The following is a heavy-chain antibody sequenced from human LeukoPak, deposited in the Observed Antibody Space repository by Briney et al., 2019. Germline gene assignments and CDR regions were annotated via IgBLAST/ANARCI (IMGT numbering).Heavy chain of an antibody. Sequence: ASVKVSCKVSGYTLTEVFMHWVRQAPGKGLEWMGGFHPEAGETIYAQKFQGRVTMTEDTSTDTAYMELSSLRSEDTAVYYCATDSEYCSGGSCYTPPFDSWGQGTLVTVSS. CDR1: GYTLTEVF. V-gene: IGHV1-24*01. J-gene: IGHJ4*02. CDR2: FHPEAGET. D-gene: IGHD2-15*01. CDR3: ATDSEYCSGGSCYTPPFDS.